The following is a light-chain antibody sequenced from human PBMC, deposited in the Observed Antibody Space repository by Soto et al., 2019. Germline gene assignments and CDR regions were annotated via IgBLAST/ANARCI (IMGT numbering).Light chain of an antibody. Sequence: DIQMTQSPTSLSASVGDRVTITCRASQSISSYLNWYQQKKGKPPKILIYAASSLPSGVPSRFSGSGSGTDFTLTISSLQPEDFQTYYCQQSYSNPITFGQGTRLEIK. CDR2: AAS. J-gene: IGKJ5*01. CDR3: QQSYSNPIT. V-gene: IGKV1-39*01. CDR1: QSISSY.